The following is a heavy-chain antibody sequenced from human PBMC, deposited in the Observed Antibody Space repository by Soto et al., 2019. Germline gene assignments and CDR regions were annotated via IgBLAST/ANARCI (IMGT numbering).Heavy chain of an antibody. J-gene: IGHJ4*02. V-gene: IGHV4-31*03. CDR2: IYYSGGT. Sequence: QVQLQESGPGLVKPSQTLSLTCTVSGGSISSGGYYWSWIRQHPGKGLEWIGYIYYSGGTYCNPSLTSRVTNSVEPSKNQLSLELSSVTAADTAVYYCARGGYSDSSGYYHYWGQGTLVTVSS. CDR3: ARGGYSDSSGYYHY. D-gene: IGHD3-22*01. CDR1: GGSISSGGYY.